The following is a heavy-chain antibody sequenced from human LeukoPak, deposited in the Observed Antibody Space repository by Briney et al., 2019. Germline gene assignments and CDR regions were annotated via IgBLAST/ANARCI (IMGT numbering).Heavy chain of an antibody. Sequence: SETLSLTCKVSADSITNYYWTWIRQPAGKGLQWVGRITTSGSTNLNPSLKSRVTLSVDTSKSLLSLNVTSVTAADTAVYYCAREARDHGDSRYLDYWGQGTLVTVSS. V-gene: IGHV4-4*07. CDR1: ADSITNYY. J-gene: IGHJ4*02. CDR3: AREARDHGDSRYLDY. CDR2: ITTSGST. D-gene: IGHD4-17*01.